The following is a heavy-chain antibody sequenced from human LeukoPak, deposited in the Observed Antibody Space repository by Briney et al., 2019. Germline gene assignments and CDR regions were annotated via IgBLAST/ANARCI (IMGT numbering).Heavy chain of an antibody. V-gene: IGHV4-34*01. CDR1: GGSFSGYY. CDR3: ARKISAAGSRWFDP. J-gene: IGHJ5*02. CDR2: INHSGST. D-gene: IGHD6-13*01. Sequence: SETLSLTRAVYGGSFSGYYWSWIRQPPGKGLEWIGEINHSGSTNYNPSLKSRVTISVDKSKNQFSLKLSSVTAADTAVYYCARKISAAGSRWFDPWGQGTLVTVSS.